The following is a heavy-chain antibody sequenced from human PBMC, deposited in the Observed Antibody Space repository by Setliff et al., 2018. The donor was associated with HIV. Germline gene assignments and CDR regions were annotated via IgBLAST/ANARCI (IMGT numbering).Heavy chain of an antibody. Sequence: PGGSLRLSCAASEFTLSGYSMSWVRQVPGKGLEWVSAIDPSGSRIFYSDSVKGRFTISRDNSKNTLYMEMSRLRAEDTAVYYCAKTLPTFSTYNWYFDLWGRGTLVTVSS. J-gene: IGHJ2*01. CDR2: IDPSGSRI. V-gene: IGHV3-23*01. CDR1: EFTLSGYS. CDR3: AKTLPTFSTYNWYFDL. D-gene: IGHD3-16*01.